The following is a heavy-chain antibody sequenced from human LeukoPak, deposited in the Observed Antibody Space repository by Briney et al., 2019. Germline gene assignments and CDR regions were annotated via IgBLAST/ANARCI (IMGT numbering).Heavy chain of an antibody. CDR3: AKAPVTTCRGAYCYPFDY. CDR1: GFTFSSYS. J-gene: IGHJ4*02. CDR2: ISVSGNT. Sequence: GGSLRLSCAASGFTFSSYSMSWVRQGPGKGLEWVSAISVSGNTYHADSVKGRFTISRDSSKNTLYLQMNSLRAEDAAVYYCAKAPVTTCRGAYCYPFDYWGQGTLVTVSS. D-gene: IGHD2-21*01. V-gene: IGHV3-23*01.